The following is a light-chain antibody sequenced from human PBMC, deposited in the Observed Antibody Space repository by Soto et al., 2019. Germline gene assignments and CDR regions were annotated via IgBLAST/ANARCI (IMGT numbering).Light chain of an antibody. CDR3: LLFYSGTFV. Sequence: QTVVTQEPSVTVSPGGTVILTCGSSTGPVTSGHYPYWIQQKPGQTPRTLIYDTTNKASSTPARFSGSLLGGKAALSLSGAQPEDEADYYCLLFYSGTFVFGGGTQLTVL. J-gene: IGLJ7*01. V-gene: IGLV7-46*01. CDR1: TGPVTSGHY. CDR2: DTT.